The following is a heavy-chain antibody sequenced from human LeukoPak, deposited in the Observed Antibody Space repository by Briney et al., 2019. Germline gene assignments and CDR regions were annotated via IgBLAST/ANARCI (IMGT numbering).Heavy chain of an antibody. J-gene: IGHJ4*02. V-gene: IGHV3-30*02. CDR2: IRYDGSNK. CDR1: GFTFSSYG. CDR3: AKDSEVRQLWFGHPFDY. Sequence: QPGGSLRLSCAASGFTFSSYGMHWVRQAPGKGLEWVAFIRYDGSNKYYADSVKGRFTISRDNSKNTLYLQMNSLRAEDTAVYYCAKDSEVRQLWFGHPFDYWGQGTLVTVSS. D-gene: IGHD5-18*01.